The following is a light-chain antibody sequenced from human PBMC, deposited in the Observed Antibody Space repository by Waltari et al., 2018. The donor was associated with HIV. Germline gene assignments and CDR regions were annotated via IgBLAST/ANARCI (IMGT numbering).Light chain of an antibody. V-gene: IGLV1-40*01. CDR2: NTN. Sequence: QSVLTQPPSVSGAPGQWVTLSCTGGNSNIGTHEVHWYQQLPGTAPQLLIYNTNNPPSGVPDRFSGAKSGTSASLAITGLQAEDEADYYCQSSDSTLSGSVFGGGTKLTVL. J-gene: IGLJ2*01. CDR3: QSSDSTLSGSV. CDR1: NSNIGTHE.